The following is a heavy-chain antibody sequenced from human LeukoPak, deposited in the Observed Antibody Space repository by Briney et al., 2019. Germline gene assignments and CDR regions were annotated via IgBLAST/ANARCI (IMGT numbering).Heavy chain of an antibody. CDR1: GYTFTGYY. V-gene: IGHV1-2*02. Sequence: ASVKVSCKASGYTFTGYYMHWVRQAPGQGLEWMGWINPNSGGTNYAQKLQGRVTMTRDTSISTAYMELSRLRSDDTAVYYCARGAGTSLVDYWGQGTLVTVSS. D-gene: IGHD6-13*01. CDR3: ARGAGTSLVDY. CDR2: INPNSGGT. J-gene: IGHJ4*02.